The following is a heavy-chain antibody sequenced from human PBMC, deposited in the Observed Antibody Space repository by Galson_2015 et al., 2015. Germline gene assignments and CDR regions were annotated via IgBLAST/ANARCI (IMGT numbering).Heavy chain of an antibody. J-gene: IGHJ4*02. Sequence: PALVKPTQTLTLTCTVSGFSLSNARMGVSWIRQPPGKALEWLAHIFSNDEKSYSTSLKSRLTISKDTSKSQVVLTMTNMDPVDTATYYCARTPPPGYCSSGSCSYFDYWGQGTLVTVSS. D-gene: IGHD2-15*01. CDR3: ARTPPPGYCSSGSCSYFDY. CDR1: GFSLSNARMG. V-gene: IGHV2-26*01. CDR2: IFSNDEK.